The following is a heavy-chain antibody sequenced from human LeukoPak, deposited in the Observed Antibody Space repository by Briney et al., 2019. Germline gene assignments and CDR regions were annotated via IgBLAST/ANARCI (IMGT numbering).Heavy chain of an antibody. CDR2: IWYDGSNK. Sequence: PGGSLRLSCASCVFTFSSYGMHWVRQAPGKGLEWVAVIWYDGSNKYYADSVKGRFTISRDNSKNTLYLQMNSLRAEDTAVYYCAKDDYGDYFGFDYWGQGTLVTVSS. V-gene: IGHV3-33*06. J-gene: IGHJ4*02. D-gene: IGHD4-17*01. CDR3: AKDDYGDYFGFDY. CDR1: VFTFSSYG.